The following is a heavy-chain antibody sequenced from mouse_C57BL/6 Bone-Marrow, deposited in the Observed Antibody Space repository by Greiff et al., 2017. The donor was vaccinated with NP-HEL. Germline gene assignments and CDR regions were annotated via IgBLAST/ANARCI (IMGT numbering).Heavy chain of an antibody. J-gene: IGHJ3*01. V-gene: IGHV1-50*01. D-gene: IGHD4-1*01. Sequence: VQLQESGAELVKPGASVKLSCKASGYTFTSYWMQWVKQRPGQGLEWIGEIDPSDSYTNYNQKFKGKATLTVDTSSSTAYMQLSSLTSEDSAVYYCARSPYWDWFAYWGQGTLVTVSA. CDR3: ARSPYWDWFAY. CDR1: GYTFTSYW. CDR2: IDPSDSYT.